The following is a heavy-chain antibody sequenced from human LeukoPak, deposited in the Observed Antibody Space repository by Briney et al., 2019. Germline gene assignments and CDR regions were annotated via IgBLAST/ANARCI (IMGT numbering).Heavy chain of an antibody. V-gene: IGHV1-8*03. CDR3: ARVTRRGRRVYFDY. Sequence: APVKVSCKASGYTFTSYDINWVRQATGQGLEWMGWMNPNSGNTGYAQKFQGRVTTTRNTSISTAYMELSSLRSEDTAVYYCARVTRRGRRVYFDYWGQGTLVTVSS. J-gene: IGHJ4*02. D-gene: IGHD1-26*01. CDR2: MNPNSGNT. CDR1: GYTFTSYD.